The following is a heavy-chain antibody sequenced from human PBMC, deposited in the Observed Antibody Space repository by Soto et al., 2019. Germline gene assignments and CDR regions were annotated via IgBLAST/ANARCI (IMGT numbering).Heavy chain of an antibody. D-gene: IGHD2-15*01. Sequence: QVQLVESGGGVVQPGRSLRLSCAASGFTFSSYDMHWVRQAPGKGLEWVAVISNDGSNKHYAESVKGRFTISRDNSKNTLYRQMHSLRAEDTAVYYCAREYGIGGATFDIWGQGTMVTVSS. CDR2: ISNDGSNK. CDR1: GFTFSSYD. V-gene: IGHV3-30-3*01. CDR3: AREYGIGGATFDI. J-gene: IGHJ3*02.